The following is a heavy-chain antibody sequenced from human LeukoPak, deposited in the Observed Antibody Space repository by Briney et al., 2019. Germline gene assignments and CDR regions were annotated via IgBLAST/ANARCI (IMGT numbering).Heavy chain of an antibody. Sequence: GKSLRLSCAASGFTFNNYGMHWVRQAPGKGLEWVAVISYDGRNKHYPDSVKGRFTISRDISTDTLWLQMDSLRTEDTAVYYCAKGPLRGTAAAINYWGQGTLVTVSS. CDR2: ISYDGRNK. CDR1: GFTFNNYG. D-gene: IGHD2-2*01. CDR3: AKGPLRGTAAAINY. J-gene: IGHJ4*02. V-gene: IGHV3-30*18.